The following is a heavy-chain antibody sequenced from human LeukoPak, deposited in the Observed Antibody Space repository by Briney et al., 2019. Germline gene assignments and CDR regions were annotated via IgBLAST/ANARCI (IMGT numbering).Heavy chain of an antibody. CDR3: AKGTTVIRGGWFDP. Sequence: GGSLRLSCAASGFTFSSYAMSWVRQAPGKGLEWVSAISNSGGSTYCADSVKGRFTISRDNSKNTLYLQMNSLRAEDTAVYYCAKGTTVIRGGWFDPWGQGTLVTVSS. CDR2: ISNSGGST. V-gene: IGHV3-23*01. D-gene: IGHD4-17*01. J-gene: IGHJ5*02. CDR1: GFTFSSYA.